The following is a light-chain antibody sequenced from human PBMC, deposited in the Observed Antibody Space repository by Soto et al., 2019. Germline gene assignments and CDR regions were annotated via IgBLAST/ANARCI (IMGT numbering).Light chain of an antibody. CDR1: SSDVGGYNY. J-gene: IGLJ1*01. CDR3: SSYAGSSNV. CDR2: EVN. Sequence: QSALTQPPSASGSPGQSVAISCTGTSSDVGGYNYVYWYQQHPGKAPKLMIYEVNKRHSGVPDRFSGSKSGNTASLTVSGLQAEDEADYYCSSYAGSSNVFGPGTKVTVL. V-gene: IGLV2-8*01.